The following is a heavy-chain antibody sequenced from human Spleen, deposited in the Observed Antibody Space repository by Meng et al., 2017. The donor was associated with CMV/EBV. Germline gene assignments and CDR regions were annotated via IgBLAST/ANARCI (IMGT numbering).Heavy chain of an antibody. CDR3: SRPLRAPMVRGVIIPDH. Sequence: GGSLRLSCTASGFTFGDYAMSWVRQAPGKGLEWVGFIRSKAYGGTTEYAASVKGRFTISRDDSKSIVYLQMNSLKTEDTAVYFCSRPLRAPMVRGVIIPDHWGQGTLVTVSS. CDR2: IRSKAYGGTT. D-gene: IGHD3-10*01. J-gene: IGHJ4*02. CDR1: GFTFGDYA. V-gene: IGHV3-49*04.